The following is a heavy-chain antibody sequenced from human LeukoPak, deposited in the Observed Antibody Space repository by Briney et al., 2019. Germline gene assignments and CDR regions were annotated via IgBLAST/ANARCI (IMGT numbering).Heavy chain of an antibody. D-gene: IGHD2-2*01. Sequence: PSETLSLTCTVSGGSISSSSYYWGWIRQPPGKGLEWIGSIYYSGSTYYNPSLKSRVTISVDTSKNQFSLKLSSVTAADTAVYYCAIGDQLLSWFDPWGQGTLVTVSS. CDR1: GGSISSSSYY. CDR3: AIGDQLLSWFDP. J-gene: IGHJ5*02. CDR2: IYYSGST. V-gene: IGHV4-39*07.